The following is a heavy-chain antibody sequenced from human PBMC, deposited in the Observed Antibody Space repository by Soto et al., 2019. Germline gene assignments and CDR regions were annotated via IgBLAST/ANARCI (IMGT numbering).Heavy chain of an antibody. D-gene: IGHD2-21*02. V-gene: IGHV4-59*01. CDR3: ARHRGDLKDYYFDY. J-gene: IGHJ4*02. Sequence: QVQLQESGPGLVKPSETLSLTCTVSGGSISSYYWRWIRQPPGKRLEWIGYIYYSGSTNYNPSLKSRVTISVDTSKNQFSLKLSSVTAADTAVYHCARHRGDLKDYYFDYWGQGTLVTVSS. CDR1: GGSISSYY. CDR2: IYYSGST.